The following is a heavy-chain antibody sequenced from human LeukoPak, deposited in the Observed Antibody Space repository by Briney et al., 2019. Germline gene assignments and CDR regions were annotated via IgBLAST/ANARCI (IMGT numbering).Heavy chain of an antibody. CDR1: GGSISSYY. J-gene: IGHJ3*02. CDR2: IYYSGST. CDR3: ARDLPRGMVYAFDI. D-gene: IGHD3-10*01. Sequence: SETLSLTCTVSGGSISSYYWSWIRQPPGKGLEWIGYIYYSGSTNYNPSLKSRVTISVDTSKNQFSLKLSSVTADDTAVYYCARDLPRGMVYAFDIWGQGTMVTVSS. V-gene: IGHV4-59*01.